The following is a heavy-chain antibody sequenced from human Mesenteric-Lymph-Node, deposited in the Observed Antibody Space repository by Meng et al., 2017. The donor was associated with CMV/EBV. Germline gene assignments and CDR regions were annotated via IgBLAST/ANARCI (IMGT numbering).Heavy chain of an antibody. V-gene: IGHV3-74*01. Sequence: GGSLRLSCAASGFTFSSYWMHWVRQAPGKGLVWVSRINSDGSSTSYADSVKGRFTISRDNAKNTLYLQMNSLRAEDTAVYYCAKTRDDSSGYYFDYWGQGTLVTVSS. J-gene: IGHJ4*02. CDR3: AKTRDDSSGYYFDY. D-gene: IGHD3-22*01. CDR1: GFTFSSYW. CDR2: INSDGSST.